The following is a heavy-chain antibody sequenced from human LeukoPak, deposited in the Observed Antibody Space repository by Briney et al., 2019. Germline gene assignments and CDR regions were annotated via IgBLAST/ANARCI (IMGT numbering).Heavy chain of an antibody. J-gene: IGHJ4*02. CDR3: ARGLLPDSSGYGY. CDR2: INHSGST. D-gene: IGHD3-22*01. Sequence: PSETLSLTCTVSGGSISSYYWSWIRQPPGKGLEWIGEINHSGSTNYNPSLKSRVTISVDTSKNQFSLKLSSVTAADTAVYYCARGLLPDSSGYGYWGQETLVTVSS. CDR1: GGSISSYY. V-gene: IGHV4-34*01.